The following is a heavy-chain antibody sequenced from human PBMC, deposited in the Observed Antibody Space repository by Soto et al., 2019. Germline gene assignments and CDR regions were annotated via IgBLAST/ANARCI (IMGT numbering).Heavy chain of an antibody. CDR2: ISSSGSTI. Sequence: GGSLRLSCGASGFTFSDNAMTWVRQAPGKGLEWVSYISSSGSTIYYADSVKGRFTISRDNAKNSLYLQMNSLRAEDTAVYYCARDLRGYSYGFDYWGQGTLVTVSS. V-gene: IGHV3-48*03. CDR1: GFTFSDNA. CDR3: ARDLRGYSYGFDY. J-gene: IGHJ4*02. D-gene: IGHD5-18*01.